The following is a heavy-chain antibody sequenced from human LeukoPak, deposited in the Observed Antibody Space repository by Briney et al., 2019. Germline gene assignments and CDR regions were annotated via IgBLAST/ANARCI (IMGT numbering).Heavy chain of an antibody. J-gene: IGHJ4*02. D-gene: IGHD3-22*01. CDR2: INPSDDST. CDR1: GYTFNSSY. V-gene: IGHV1-46*02. Sequence: ASVKVSCKASGYTFNSSYMHWVRQAPGQGLEWMGIINPSDDSTRYAQKFQGRVTMTKDTSTNTVYMHLSSLSSDDTAVYYCARAYYESSAYRHAVYFDYWGQGTRVTVSS. CDR3: ARAYYESSAYRHAVYFDY.